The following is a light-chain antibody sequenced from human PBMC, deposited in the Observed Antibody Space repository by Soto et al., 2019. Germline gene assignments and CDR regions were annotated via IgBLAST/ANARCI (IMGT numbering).Light chain of an antibody. CDR2: KAS. V-gene: IGKV1-5*03. CDR3: QQYSGYSST. Sequence: DIQMTQSPSTLSASVGDRVTITCRASQSISNWLAWYQQKPGKAPKLLIYKASSLDSGVPSRFSGSGSGTEFTLIISSLQPDDVATYFCQQYSGYSSTFGQGTRVEVK. CDR1: QSISNW. J-gene: IGKJ1*01.